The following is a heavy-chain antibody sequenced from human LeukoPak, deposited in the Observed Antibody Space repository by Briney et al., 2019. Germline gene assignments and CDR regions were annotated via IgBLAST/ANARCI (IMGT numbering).Heavy chain of an antibody. CDR2: ST. CDR1: GASVITDDYY. V-gene: IGHV4-39*07. J-gene: IGHJ5*02. CDR3: ARDETHFYGSGSSNWFDP. D-gene: IGHD3-10*01. Sequence: SETLSLTCIVSGASVITDDYYWGWVRQPPGKGLEWLGSTYRIPPLKSRVTISVDTSRNQFSLRLRSVTAADTALYFCARDETHFYGSGSSNWFDPWGQGILVTVSS.